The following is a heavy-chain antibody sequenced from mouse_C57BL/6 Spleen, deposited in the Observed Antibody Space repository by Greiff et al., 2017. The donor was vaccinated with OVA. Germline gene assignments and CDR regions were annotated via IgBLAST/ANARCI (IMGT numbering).Heavy chain of an antibody. D-gene: IGHD2-4*01. CDR1: GFTFSSYG. CDR2: ISSGGSYT. Sequence: EVKLVESGGDLVKPGGSLKLSCAASGFTFSSYGMSWVRQTPDKRLEWVATISSGGSYTYYPDSVKGRFTISRDNAKNTLYLQMSSLKSEDTAMYYCARLGLNGAMDDWGQGTSVTVSS. CDR3: ARLGLNGAMDD. J-gene: IGHJ4*01. V-gene: IGHV5-6*01.